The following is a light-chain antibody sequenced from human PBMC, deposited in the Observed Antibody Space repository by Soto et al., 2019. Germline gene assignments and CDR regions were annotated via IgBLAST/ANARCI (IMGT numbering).Light chain of an antibody. J-gene: IGLJ1*01. CDR3: TSYAGGNNV. Sequence: QSALTQPPSASGSLGQSVTISCTGTSSDVGGYNYVSWYQQHPGKVPKLMVYEVNKRPSGVPDRFSGSKSGNTASLTVSGLQAEDEADYYCTSYAGGNNVFGTGTKLTVL. CDR2: EVN. CDR1: SSDVGGYNY. V-gene: IGLV2-8*01.